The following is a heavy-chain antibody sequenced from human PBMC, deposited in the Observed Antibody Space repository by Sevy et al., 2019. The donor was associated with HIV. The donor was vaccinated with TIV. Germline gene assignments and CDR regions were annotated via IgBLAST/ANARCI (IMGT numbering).Heavy chain of an antibody. D-gene: IGHD6-13*01. CDR3: ATPPYGPSAWYDFDY. CDR1: GFTFSNAW. V-gene: IGHV3-15*01. Sequence: GGSLRLSCAASGFTFSNAWMSWVRQTPGKGLEWVGHIKTKSEGETTGYAAPVKGRFTISRDDSKNTLYLQMNSLKTEDTAVYFCATPPYGPSAWYDFDYWGQGTLVTVSS. CDR2: IKTKSEGETT. J-gene: IGHJ4*02.